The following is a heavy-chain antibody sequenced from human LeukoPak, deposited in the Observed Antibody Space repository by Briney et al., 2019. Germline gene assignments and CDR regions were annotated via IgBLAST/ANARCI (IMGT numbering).Heavy chain of an antibody. D-gene: IGHD3-10*01. V-gene: IGHV3-30*14. Sequence: GGSLRLSCAASGFTFSTYAMHWVRQAPGKGLEWVAIISYDGSNKYYADSVKGRFTISRDNSKNTLYLQMNSLRAEDTAVYYCARESYYGSGRYFDYWGQGTLVTVSS. J-gene: IGHJ4*02. CDR2: ISYDGSNK. CDR3: ARESYYGSGRYFDY. CDR1: GFTFSTYA.